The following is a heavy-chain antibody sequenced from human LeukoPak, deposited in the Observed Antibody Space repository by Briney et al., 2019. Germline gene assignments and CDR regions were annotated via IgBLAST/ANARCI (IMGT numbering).Heavy chain of an antibody. J-gene: IGHJ5*02. V-gene: IGHV4-34*01. CDR2: INHSGST. Sequence: SETLSLTCAVYGGSFSGYYWSWIRQPPGKGLEWIGEINHSGSTNYNPSLKSRVTISVDTSKNQFSLKLSSVTAADTAVYYCAREIALAGMSWGQGTLVTVSS. CDR3: AREIALAGMS. CDR1: GGSFSGYY. D-gene: IGHD6-19*01.